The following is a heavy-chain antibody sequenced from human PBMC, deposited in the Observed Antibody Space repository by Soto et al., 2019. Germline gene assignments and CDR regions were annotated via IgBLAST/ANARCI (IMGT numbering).Heavy chain of an antibody. Sequence: SETLSLTCAVYGGSFSGYYWSWIRQPPGKGLEWIGEINHSGSTNYNPSLKSRVTISVDTSKNQFSLKLSSVTAADTAVYYCARPVVVAATRLAGMDVWGQGTTVTVSS. D-gene: IGHD2-15*01. CDR3: ARPVVVAATRLAGMDV. V-gene: IGHV4-34*01. J-gene: IGHJ6*02. CDR1: GGSFSGYY. CDR2: INHSGST.